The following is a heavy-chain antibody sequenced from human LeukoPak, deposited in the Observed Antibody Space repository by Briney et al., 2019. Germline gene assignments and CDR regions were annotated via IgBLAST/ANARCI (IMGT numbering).Heavy chain of an antibody. V-gene: IGHV4-34*01. CDR2: INHSGST. CDR1: GGSFSGYY. J-gene: IGHJ4*02. CDR3: ARVSGYSYGSFDY. Sequence: SETLSLTSAVYGGSFSGYYWSWIRQPPGKGLEWIGEINHSGSTNYNPSLKSRVTISVDTSKNQFSLKLSSVTAADTAVYYCARVSGYSYGSFDYWGQGTLVTVSS. D-gene: IGHD5-18*01.